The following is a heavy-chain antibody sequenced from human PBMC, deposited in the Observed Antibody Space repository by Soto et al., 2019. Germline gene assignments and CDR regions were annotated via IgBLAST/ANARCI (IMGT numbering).Heavy chain of an antibody. J-gene: IGHJ4*02. CDR2: ISYDGSNK. Sequence: WGSLRVSCAASGFTFSSYAMHWVRQAPGKGLEWVAVISYDGSNKYYADSVKGRFTISRDNSKNTLYLQMNSLRAEDTAVYYCAKVYLSGWSYFDSWGQGTQVTVSS. V-gene: IGHV3-30-3*01. CDR3: AKVYLSGWSYFDS. CDR1: GFTFSSYA. D-gene: IGHD6-19*01.